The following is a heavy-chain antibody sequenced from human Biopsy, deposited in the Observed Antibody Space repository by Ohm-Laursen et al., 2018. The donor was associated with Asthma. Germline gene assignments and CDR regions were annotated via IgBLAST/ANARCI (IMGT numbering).Heavy chain of an antibody. CDR2: ISWNSGTI. V-gene: IGHV3-9*01. Sequence: SLRLSCAASGFSFDDYAMFWVRQAPGKDLEWVSGISWNSGTIGYADSVKGRFTISRDNAKNSLYLQMNSLGPEDTAVYYCARDGVVPDAMYYHYYYGLDVWGQGTTVTVSS. CDR3: ARDGVVPDAMYYHYYYGLDV. J-gene: IGHJ6*02. CDR1: GFSFDDYA. D-gene: IGHD2-2*01.